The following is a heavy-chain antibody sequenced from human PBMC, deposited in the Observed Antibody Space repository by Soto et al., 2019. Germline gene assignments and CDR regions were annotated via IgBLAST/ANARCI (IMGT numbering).Heavy chain of an antibody. CDR3: ARYCSSTSCYRRTSLQYGMDV. Sequence: PSETLSLTCTVSGGSISSSSYYWGWIRQPPGKGLEWIGSIYYSGSTYYNPSLKSRVTISVDTSKNQFSLKLSSVTAADTAVYYCARYCSSTSCYRRTSLQYGMDVWGQGTTVTVSS. J-gene: IGHJ6*02. D-gene: IGHD2-2*01. V-gene: IGHV4-39*01. CDR2: IYYSGST. CDR1: GGSISSSSYY.